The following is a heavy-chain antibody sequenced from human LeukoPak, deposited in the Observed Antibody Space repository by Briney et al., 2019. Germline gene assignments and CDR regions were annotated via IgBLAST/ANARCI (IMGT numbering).Heavy chain of an antibody. CDR2: FDPEDGET. CDR3: ATATTSRIVVVTATYFDY. Sequence: ASVKVSCKASGYTFTSYGISWVRQAPGKGLEWMGGFDPEDGETIYAQKFQGRVTMTEDTSTDTAYMELSSLRSEDTAVYYCATATTSRIVVVTATYFDYWGQGTLVTVSS. V-gene: IGHV1-24*01. J-gene: IGHJ4*02. CDR1: GYTFTSYG. D-gene: IGHD2-21*02.